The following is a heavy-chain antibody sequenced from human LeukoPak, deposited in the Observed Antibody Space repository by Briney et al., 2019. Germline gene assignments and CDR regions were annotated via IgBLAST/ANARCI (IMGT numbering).Heavy chain of an antibody. J-gene: IGHJ6*02. Sequence: PGGSLRLSCAASGFTFSSYWMSWVRQAPGEGREWVANKKQDGSEKYYVDSVKGRFTISRDNAKNSLYLQMNSLRAEDTAVYYCARNSGSYYVSYYYYGMDVWGQGTTVTVSS. V-gene: IGHV3-7*03. CDR2: KKQDGSEK. D-gene: IGHD1-26*01. CDR3: ARNSGSYYVSYYYYGMDV. CDR1: GFTFSSYW.